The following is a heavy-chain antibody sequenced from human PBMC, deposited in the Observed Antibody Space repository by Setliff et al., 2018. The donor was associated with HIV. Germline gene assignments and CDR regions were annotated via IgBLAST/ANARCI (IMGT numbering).Heavy chain of an antibody. J-gene: IGHJ1*01. CDR1: GGSISTYY. V-gene: IGHV4-59*01. Sequence: SETMSLTCTVSGGSISTYYWSWIRQPPGKGLEWIGYIFYSGSTNYNPSLRRRATMSVDTSKNQFSLKLSSVTAAATAVYFCATLNSENRLGYFRHWGQGTLVTVSS. CDR3: ATLNSENRLGYFRH. D-gene: IGHD1-26*01. CDR2: IFYSGST.